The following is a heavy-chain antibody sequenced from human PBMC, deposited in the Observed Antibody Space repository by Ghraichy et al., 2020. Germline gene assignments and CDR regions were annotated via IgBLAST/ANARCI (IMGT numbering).Heavy chain of an antibody. J-gene: IGHJ6*02. CDR3: VIYCSSTTCKSFGVDV. CDR1: GFTFSTYA. D-gene: IGHD2/OR15-2a*01. Sequence: GGSLRLSCAASGFTFSTYAMNWVRQAPGKGLEWVSTIGTTDNKYYADSVKGRFTISRDDSKDTLYLHMNSLRAEDTAVYYCVIYCSSTTCKSFGVDVWGQGTTVTVSS. CDR2: IGTTDNK. V-gene: IGHV3-23*01.